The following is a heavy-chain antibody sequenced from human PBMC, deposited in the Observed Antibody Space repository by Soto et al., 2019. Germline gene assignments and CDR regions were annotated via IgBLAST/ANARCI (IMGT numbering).Heavy chain of an antibody. J-gene: IGHJ6*02. CDR1: GYTFTSYY. Sequence: GASVKVSCKASGYTFTSYYMHWVQQAPGQGLEWMGIINPSGGSTSYAQKFQGRVTMTRDTSTSTVYMELSSLRSEDTAVYYCARDSWTTPYYYDSSGPTTSMDVWGQGXTVTVYS. V-gene: IGHV1-46*01. D-gene: IGHD3-22*01. CDR2: INPSGGST. CDR3: ARDSWTTPYYYDSSGPTTSMDV.